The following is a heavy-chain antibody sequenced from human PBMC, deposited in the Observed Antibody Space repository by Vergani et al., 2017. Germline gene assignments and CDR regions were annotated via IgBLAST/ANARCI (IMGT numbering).Heavy chain of an antibody. CDR3: ARGSMMRVAFDI. CDR2: IYYSGST. Sequence: QVQLQESGPGLVKPSQTLSLTCTVSGGSISSGSYYWSWIRQPPGKGLEWIGYIYYSGSTNYNPSLKSRVTISVDTSKNQFSLKLSSVTAADTAMYYCARGSMMRVAFDIWGQGTMVTVSS. CDR1: GGSISSGSYY. V-gene: IGHV4-61*01. J-gene: IGHJ3*02. D-gene: IGHD3-22*01.